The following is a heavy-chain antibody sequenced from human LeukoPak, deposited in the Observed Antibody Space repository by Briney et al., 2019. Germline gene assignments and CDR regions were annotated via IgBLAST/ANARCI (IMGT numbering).Heavy chain of an antibody. CDR2: INTFSGST. J-gene: IGHJ4*02. Sequence: GASVKVSCTVSGYIFTVYGISWVRQAPGQGLEWMGWINTFSGSTYYAQKFQGRATMTTDTSTSTAYMDLRSLRSDDTAVYYCARWRYDFWSGYSDYWGQGTLVTVSS. CDR3: ARWRYDFWSGYSDY. CDR1: GYIFTVYG. D-gene: IGHD3-3*01. V-gene: IGHV1-18*01.